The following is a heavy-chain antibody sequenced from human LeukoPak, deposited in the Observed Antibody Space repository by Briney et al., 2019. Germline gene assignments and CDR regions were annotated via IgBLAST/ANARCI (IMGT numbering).Heavy chain of an antibody. J-gene: IGHJ6*04. D-gene: IGHD4/OR15-4a*01. V-gene: IGHV3-21*01. Sequence: GGSLRLSCAASGFTFSSNSMNWVRQAPGKGLEWVSSISSSSSYIYYADSVKGRFTISRDNAKNSLYLQMNSLRAKDTAVYYCARDLTIGDYYYYYGMDVWGKGTTVTVSS. CDR1: GFTFSSNS. CDR2: ISSSSSYI. CDR3: ARDLTIGDYYYYYGMDV.